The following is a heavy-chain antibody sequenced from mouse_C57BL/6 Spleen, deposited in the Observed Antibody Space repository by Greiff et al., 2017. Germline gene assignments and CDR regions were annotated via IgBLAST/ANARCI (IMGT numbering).Heavy chain of an antibody. V-gene: IGHV1-82*01. Sequence: QVQLQQSGPELVKPGASVKISCKASGYAFSSSWMNWVKQRPGKGLEWIGRIYPGDGDTNYNGKFKGKATLTADKSSSTAYMQLSSLTSEDSAVYFCARSGGNYGIFDYWGQGTTLTVSS. J-gene: IGHJ2*01. D-gene: IGHD2-1*01. CDR2: IYPGDGDT. CDR3: ARSGGNYGIFDY. CDR1: GYAFSSSW.